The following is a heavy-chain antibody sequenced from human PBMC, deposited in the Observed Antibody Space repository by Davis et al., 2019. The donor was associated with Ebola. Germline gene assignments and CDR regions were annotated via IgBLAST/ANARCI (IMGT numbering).Heavy chain of an antibody. D-gene: IGHD3-3*01. V-gene: IGHV4-34*01. CDR1: GGSFSGYY. CDR3: ARGPRITIFGVVIDNYYYYGMDV. CDR2: INHSGST. J-gene: IGHJ6*02. Sequence: PSETLSLTCAVYGGSFSGYYWSWIRQPPGKGLEWIGEINHSGSTNYNPSLKSRVTISVDTSKNQFSLKLSSVTAADTAVYYCARGPRITIFGVVIDNYYYYGMDVWGQGTTVTVAS.